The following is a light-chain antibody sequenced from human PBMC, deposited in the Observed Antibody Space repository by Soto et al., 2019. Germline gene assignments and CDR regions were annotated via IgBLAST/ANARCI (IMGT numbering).Light chain of an antibody. V-gene: IGLV1-44*01. CDR1: SSNIAGNT. J-gene: IGLJ7*01. CDR3: ATWDDDLNAAV. Sequence: QSALTQPPSLSGTPGQRVTISCSGSSSNIAGNTVHWYQHLPGTAPKLLIYINDQRPSGVPGRFSASTSGTSASLAISGLQSDDEVDYYCATWDDDLNAAVFGGGTQLTVL. CDR2: IND.